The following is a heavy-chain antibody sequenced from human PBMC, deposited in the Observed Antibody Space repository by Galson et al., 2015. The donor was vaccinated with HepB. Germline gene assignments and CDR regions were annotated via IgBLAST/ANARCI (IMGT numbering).Heavy chain of an antibody. CDR1: GFTFSSYA. D-gene: IGHD2-15*01. J-gene: IGHJ4*02. CDR3: ATAMGDIVVVVAAPLAY. Sequence: SLRLSCAASGFTFSSYAMHWVRQAPGKGLEWVAVISYDGSNKYYADSVKGRFTISRDNSKNTLYLQMNSLRAEDTAVYYCATAMGDIVVVVAAPLAYWGQGTLVTVSS. V-gene: IGHV3-30-3*01. CDR2: ISYDGSNK.